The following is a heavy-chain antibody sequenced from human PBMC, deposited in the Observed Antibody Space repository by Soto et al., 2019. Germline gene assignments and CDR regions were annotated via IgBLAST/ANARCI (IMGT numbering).Heavy chain of an antibody. CDR1: GGTFSSYT. CDR3: ASGATYYYDSSGFAFDI. V-gene: IGHV1-69*02. D-gene: IGHD3-22*01. Sequence: QVQLVQSGAEVKKPGSSVKVSCKASGGTFSSYTISWVRQAPGQGLEWMGRIIPILGIANYAQKFQGRVTITADKPTSTADMELSSLRSEDTAVYYCASGATYYYDSSGFAFDIWGQGTMVTVSS. CDR2: IIPILGIA. J-gene: IGHJ3*02.